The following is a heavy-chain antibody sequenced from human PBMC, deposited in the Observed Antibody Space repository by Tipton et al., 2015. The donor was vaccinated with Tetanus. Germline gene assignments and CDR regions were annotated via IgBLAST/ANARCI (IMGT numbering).Heavy chain of an antibody. J-gene: IGHJ5*02. CDR2: IHPSGST. CDR3: ARFKQVPASSLCDL. V-gene: IGHV4-34*01. Sequence: LSLTCAVYGGSFSEYYWSWVRQPPGKGLEWIGEIHPSGSTNYNPSLESRLSIAVDTGKNQFSLKVISVTAADTGVYYCARFKQVPASSLCDLWGRGTLVTVSS. CDR1: GGSFSEYY. D-gene: IGHD1/OR15-1a*01.